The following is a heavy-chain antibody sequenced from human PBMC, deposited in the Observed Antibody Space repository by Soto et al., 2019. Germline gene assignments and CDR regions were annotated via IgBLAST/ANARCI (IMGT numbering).Heavy chain of an antibody. CDR2: IYYSGCT. CDR1: GGSISSGGYY. D-gene: IGHD6-6*01. Sequence: SETLSLTCTVSGGSISSGGYYWSWIRQHPGKGLEWIGYIYYSGCTYFNPSLKSRLTISVDTSKNQFSLQLSSVTAADTAVYYCARAGHSSSPEGANWFDPWGQGTLVTVSS. V-gene: IGHV4-31*03. CDR3: ARAGHSSSPEGANWFDP. J-gene: IGHJ5*02.